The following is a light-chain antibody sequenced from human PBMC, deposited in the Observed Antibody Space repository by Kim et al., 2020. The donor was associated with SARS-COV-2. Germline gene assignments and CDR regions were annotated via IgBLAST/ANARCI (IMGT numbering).Light chain of an antibody. J-gene: IGLJ2*01. CDR1: KLGDKY. CDR2: QDS. CDR3: QAWDSSTEV. Sequence: VSPGQTASITGSGDKLGDKYACWYQQKPGQSPVLVIYQDSKRPSGFPERFSGSNSGNTATLTISGTQAMDEADYYCQAWDSSTEVFGGGTQLTVL. V-gene: IGLV3-1*01.